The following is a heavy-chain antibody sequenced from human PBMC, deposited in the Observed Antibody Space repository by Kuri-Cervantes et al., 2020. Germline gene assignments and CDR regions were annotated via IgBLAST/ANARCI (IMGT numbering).Heavy chain of an antibody. CDR3: ARVNYYDSSRNAFDI. CDR2: INPSGGST. J-gene: IGHJ3*02. V-gene: IGHV1-46*01. CDR1: GYTFTSYY. D-gene: IGHD3-22*01. Sequence: ASVKASCKASGYTFTSYYMHWVRQAPGQGLEWMGIINPSGGSTSYAQKFQGRVTMTRDTSTSTVYMELSSLRSEDTAVYYCARVNYYDSSRNAFDIWGQGTMVTVSS.